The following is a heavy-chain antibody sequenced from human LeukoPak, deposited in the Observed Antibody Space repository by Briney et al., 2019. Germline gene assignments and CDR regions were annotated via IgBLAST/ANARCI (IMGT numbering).Heavy chain of an antibody. Sequence: PGGSLRLSCAASGFTFSRYWMSWVRQAPGKGLEWVANIKQDGSEKYYVDSVKGRFTISRDNAKNSLYLQMNSLRAEDTAVYYCAGPSTYYDFWSGLNWGQGTLVTVSS. CDR1: GFTFSRYW. D-gene: IGHD3-3*01. V-gene: IGHV3-7*01. J-gene: IGHJ4*02. CDR3: AGPSTYYDFWSGLN. CDR2: IKQDGSEK.